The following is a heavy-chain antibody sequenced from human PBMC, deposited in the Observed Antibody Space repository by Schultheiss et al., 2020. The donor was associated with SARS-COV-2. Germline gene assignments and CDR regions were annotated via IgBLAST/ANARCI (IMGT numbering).Heavy chain of an antibody. CDR3: ARSDEYSGYAY. CDR1: GGSISGYF. CDR2: IYYSGST. J-gene: IGHJ4*02. D-gene: IGHD5-12*01. V-gene: IGHV4-59*12. Sequence: SETLSLTCTVSGGSISGYFCNWIRQSPGKGLEWIGHIYYSGSTNYNPSLQSRVTISVDTSKNQFSLQLNSVTPEDTAVYYCARSDEYSGYAYWGQGTLVTVSS.